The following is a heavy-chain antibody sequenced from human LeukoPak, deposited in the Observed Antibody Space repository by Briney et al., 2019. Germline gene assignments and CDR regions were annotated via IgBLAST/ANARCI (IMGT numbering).Heavy chain of an antibody. CDR2: ITGSGGST. V-gene: IGHV3-23*01. CDR1: GFTFSSYA. Sequence: GGSLRLSCAASGFTFSSYAMSWVRQAPGKGLEWVSAITGSGGSTDYADSVKGRFTISRDNSRNTLYLQMSSLRAEDTAVYFCAREGNNYYGMDVWGQGSTVTVSS. J-gene: IGHJ6*02. CDR3: AREGNNYYGMDV.